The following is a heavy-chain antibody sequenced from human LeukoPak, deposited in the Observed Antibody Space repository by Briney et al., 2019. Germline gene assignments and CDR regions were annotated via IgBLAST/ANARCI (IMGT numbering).Heavy chain of an antibody. V-gene: IGHV1-18*01. CDR1: GYTFTSYG. J-gene: IGHJ4*02. D-gene: IGHD5-18*01. Sequence: ASVKVSCKASGYTFTSYGISWVRQAPGQGLEWMGWISAYNGNTNYAQKLQGRVTMTTDTSTSTAYMELRSLRSDDTAVYYCARGGGVDTAMVISGYGLDYWGQGTLVTVSS. CDR3: ARGGGVDTAMVISGYGLDY. CDR2: ISAYNGNT.